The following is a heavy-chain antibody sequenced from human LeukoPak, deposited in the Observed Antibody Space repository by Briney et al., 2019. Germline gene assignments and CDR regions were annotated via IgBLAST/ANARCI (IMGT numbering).Heavy chain of an antibody. V-gene: IGHV1-69*05. CDR1: GGTFIIYA. CDR2: IIPIFGTA. CDR3: ASTDSSGLHYFDY. Sequence: ASVTVSFKASGGTFIIYAISWVRQAPGQGLEWMGGIIPIFGTANYAQKLQGRVTMTTDTSTSTAYMELRSLRSDDTAVYYCASTDSSGLHYFDYWGQGTLVTISS. D-gene: IGHD3-22*01. J-gene: IGHJ4*02.